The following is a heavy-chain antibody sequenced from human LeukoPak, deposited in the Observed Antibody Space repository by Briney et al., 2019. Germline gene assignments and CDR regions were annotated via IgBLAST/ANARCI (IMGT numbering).Heavy chain of an antibody. CDR1: GGTFSSYA. J-gene: IGHJ6*02. CDR2: IIPIFGTA. D-gene: IGHD3-10*01. Sequence: ASVKVSCKASGGTFSSYASSWVRQAPGQGLEWMGGIIPIFGTANYAQKFQGRVTITADESTSTAYMELSSLRSEDTAVYYCARNGGPRVRDYYYGMDVWGQGTTVTVSS. V-gene: IGHV1-69*13. CDR3: ARNGGPRVRDYYYGMDV.